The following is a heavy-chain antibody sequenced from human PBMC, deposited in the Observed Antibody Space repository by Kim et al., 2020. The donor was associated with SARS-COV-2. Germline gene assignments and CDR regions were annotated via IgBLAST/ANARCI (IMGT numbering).Heavy chain of an antibody. D-gene: IGHD5-18*01. J-gene: IGHJ4*02. CDR1: GFTFSRHW. CDR2: ISSDGDTT. V-gene: IGHV3-74*01. Sequence: GGSLRLSCAVSGFTFSRHWMHWVRQTPGKGLVWLSRISSDGDTTTYADSVKGRFTISRDNAKNTLYLQMNSLRAEDTAVYYCAADRMQLWVPLDHWSQGTQVTVSS. CDR3: AADRMQLWVPLDH.